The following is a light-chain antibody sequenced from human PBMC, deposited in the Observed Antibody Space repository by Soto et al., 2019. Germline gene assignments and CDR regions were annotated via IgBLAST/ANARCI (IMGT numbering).Light chain of an antibody. Sequence: EIVMTQSPVTLSVSPGERATLSCRASQSVSSSLAWYQQKPGQAPRLLIYGASTRATGIPARFSGSGSGTEFTLTISSLQSEDFAVYYCQQYNNWWTFGQGTKVEVK. CDR2: GAS. CDR1: QSVSSS. J-gene: IGKJ1*01. V-gene: IGKV3-15*01. CDR3: QQYNNWWT.